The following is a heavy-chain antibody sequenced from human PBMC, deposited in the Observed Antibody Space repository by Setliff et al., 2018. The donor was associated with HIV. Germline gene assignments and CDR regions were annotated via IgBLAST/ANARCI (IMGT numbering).Heavy chain of an antibody. CDR2: ITGRGTTI. CDR1: GFIFSEYE. V-gene: IGHV3-48*03. D-gene: IGHD3-22*01. Sequence: GESLKISCAASGFIFSEYEMSWVRQAPGKGLEWISYITGRGTTIEYADSVKGRFTISRDNAQNSLYLQMNSLRGEDTAIYYCARLGITKIVVPNGGFDIWGQGTRVTVSS. J-gene: IGHJ3*02. CDR3: ARLGITKIVVPNGGFDI.